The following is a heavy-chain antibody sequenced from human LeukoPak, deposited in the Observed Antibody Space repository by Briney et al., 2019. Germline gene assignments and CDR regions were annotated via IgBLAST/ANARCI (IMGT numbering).Heavy chain of an antibody. Sequence: PSETLSLTCTVSGGSISSYYWSWIRQPPGKGLEWIGYINYSGSTNYNPSLKSRVTISVDTSKNQFSLKLSSVTAADTAVYYCAREIRLDYHDSSGYYYRDAFDIWGQGTMVTVSS. CDR1: GGSISSYY. CDR2: INYSGST. J-gene: IGHJ3*02. V-gene: IGHV4-59*01. D-gene: IGHD3-22*01. CDR3: AREIRLDYHDSSGYYYRDAFDI.